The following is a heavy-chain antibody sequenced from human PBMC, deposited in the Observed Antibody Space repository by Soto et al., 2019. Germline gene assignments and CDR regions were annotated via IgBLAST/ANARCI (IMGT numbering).Heavy chain of an antibody. Sequence: GASVKVSCKASGYTFTSYDINWVRQATGQGLEWMGWMNPNSGNTGYAQKFQGRVTMTRNTSISTAYMELSSLRSEDTAVYYCARVGPNLITIFGVVIETAYGMDVWGQGATVTVSS. CDR2: MNPNSGNT. CDR1: GYTFTSYD. D-gene: IGHD3-3*01. J-gene: IGHJ6*01. CDR3: ARVGPNLITIFGVVIETAYGMDV. V-gene: IGHV1-8*01.